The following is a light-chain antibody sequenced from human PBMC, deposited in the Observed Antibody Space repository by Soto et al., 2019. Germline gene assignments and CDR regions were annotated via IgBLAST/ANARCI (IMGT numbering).Light chain of an antibody. CDR3: QHYGSSSIT. CDR2: ATS. V-gene: IGKV3-20*01. Sequence: EIVLTQSPATLSLSPGERATLSCRASQNLISNYLAWYQQKPGQAPRLFIYATSSRATGIPDRFSGSGSGTDFTLIISRLEPEDFAVYYCQHYGSSSITFGQGTRLEIK. J-gene: IGKJ5*01. CDR1: QNLISNY.